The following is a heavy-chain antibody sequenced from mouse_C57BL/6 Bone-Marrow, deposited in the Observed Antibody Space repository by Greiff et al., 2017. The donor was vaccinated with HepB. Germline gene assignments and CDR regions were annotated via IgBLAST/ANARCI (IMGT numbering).Heavy chain of an antibody. V-gene: IGHV14-1*01. CDR3: TTATTVVADWYFDV. CDR2: IDPEDGDT. CDR1: GFNIKDYY. D-gene: IGHD1-1*01. Sequence: VQLQQSGAELVRPGASVKLSCTASGFNIKDYYMHWVKQRPEQGLEWIGRIDPEDGDTEYAPKFQGKATMTADTSSNTAYLQLSSLTSEDTAVYYCTTATTVVADWYFDVWGTGTTVTVSS. J-gene: IGHJ1*03.